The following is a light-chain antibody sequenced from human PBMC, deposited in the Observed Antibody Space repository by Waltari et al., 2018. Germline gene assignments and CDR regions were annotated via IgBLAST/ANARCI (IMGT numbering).Light chain of an antibody. V-gene: IGKV3-11*01. CDR2: DAS. J-gene: IGKJ4*01. CDR1: QSITNY. Sequence: EIVLTQSPATLSLSPGERATLSCRASQSITNYLAWYQQKRGQAPRLRISDASNRATGIPARVSGSGSGTDFTLTISGLEPEDFAVYYCQQRSNWPLLTFGGGTKVEIK. CDR3: QQRSNWPLLT.